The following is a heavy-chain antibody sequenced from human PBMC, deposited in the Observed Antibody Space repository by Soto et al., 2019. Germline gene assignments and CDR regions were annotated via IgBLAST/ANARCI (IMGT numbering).Heavy chain of an antibody. D-gene: IGHD3-16*02. J-gene: IGHJ6*02. CDR2: IIPIFGTA. CDR1: GGTFSSYA. V-gene: IGHV1-69*13. Sequence: SVNVSCKASGGTFSSYAISWVRQAPGQGLEWMGGIIPIFGTANYAQKLQGRVTITADESTSTAYMELSSLRSEDTAVYYCASSDYVWGSYRLGNYYYYYGMDVWGQGTTVTVSS. CDR3: ASSDYVWGSYRLGNYYYYYGMDV.